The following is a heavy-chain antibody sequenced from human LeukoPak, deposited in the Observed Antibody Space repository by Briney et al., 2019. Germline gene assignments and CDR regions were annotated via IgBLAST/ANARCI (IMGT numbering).Heavy chain of an antibody. V-gene: IGHV5-51*01. D-gene: IGHD3-22*01. CDR1: GYSFTSYW. CDR2: IYPGDSDT. CDR3: ARRTYYYDSSGYEGYYFDY. Sequence: GESLKISCKGSGYSFTSYWIGWVRQVPGKGLEWMGIIYPGDSDTRYSPSFQGQVTISADKSISTAYLQWSSLKASDTAMYYCARRTYYYDSSGYEGYYFDYWGQGTLVTVSS. J-gene: IGHJ4*02.